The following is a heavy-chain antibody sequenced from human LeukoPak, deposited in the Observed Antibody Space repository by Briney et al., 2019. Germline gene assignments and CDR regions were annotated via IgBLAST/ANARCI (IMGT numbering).Heavy chain of an antibody. CDR1: GFTVINSY. V-gene: IGHV3-66*01. CDR2: MYSAGST. CDR3: ARDHNYAFDN. Sequence: GGSLRLSCAASGFTVINSYMTWVRQAPGKGLEWVSVMYSAGSTSYADSVKGRFTISRDNSKNTLFLQMNSLRVEDTAVYYCARDHNYAFDNWGQGTLVTVSS. D-gene: IGHD1-1*01. J-gene: IGHJ4*02.